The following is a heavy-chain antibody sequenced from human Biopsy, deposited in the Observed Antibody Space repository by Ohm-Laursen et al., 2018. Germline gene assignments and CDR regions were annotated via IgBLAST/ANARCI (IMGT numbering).Heavy chain of an antibody. CDR1: VPSSDDNS. V-gene: IGHV3-9*02. D-gene: IGHD4-17*01. Sequence: SQRLSCTSFVPSSDDNSIDWDRVVQGRGSGWVSGICWNSDDIGYADSVKGRFTISRDNARNALHLQMNSLRTEDTALYYCAKDLGLNYSDRFLFYYGMDVWGRGTTVTVSS. J-gene: IGHJ6*02. CDR2: ICWNSDDI. CDR3: AKDLGLNYSDRFLFYYGMDV.